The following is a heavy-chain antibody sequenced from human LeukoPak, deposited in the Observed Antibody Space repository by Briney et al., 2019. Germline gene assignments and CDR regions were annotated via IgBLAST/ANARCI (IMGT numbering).Heavy chain of an antibody. CDR1: GDTFIVYA. D-gene: IGHD2-15*01. J-gene: IGHJ5*02. CDR2: IIPIFGTA. V-gene: IGHV1-69*06. CDR3: ARAPDCSGGSCYRYNWFDP. Sequence: EASVRVSYMASGDTFIVYAISWVRQAPGQGRERRGGIIPIFGTASYAQKFQGRVTITADTSTSTAYMELSSLRSEDTAVYYCARAPDCSGGSCYRYNWFDPWGQGTLVTVSS.